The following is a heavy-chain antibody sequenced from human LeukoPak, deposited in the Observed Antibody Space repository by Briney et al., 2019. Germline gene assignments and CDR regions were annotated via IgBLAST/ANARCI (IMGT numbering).Heavy chain of an antibody. Sequence: SETLSLTCTVSGGSISSYYWSWIRQPPGKGLEWIGYIYYSGSTNYNPSLKSRVTISVDTSKNQFSLKLSSVTAADTAVYYCARDRRDEDAFDIWGQGTVVTVSS. J-gene: IGHJ3*02. D-gene: IGHD2-21*02. CDR2: IYYSGST. CDR3: ARDRRDEDAFDI. V-gene: IGHV4-59*01. CDR1: GGSISSYY.